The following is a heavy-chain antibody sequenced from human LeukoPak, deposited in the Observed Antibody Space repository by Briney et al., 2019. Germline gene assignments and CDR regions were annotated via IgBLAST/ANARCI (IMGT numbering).Heavy chain of an antibody. Sequence: PGGSLRLSCAASGFTFSSFAMHWVRQAPGKGLECVSAISNNGGSTYYADSVKGRFTISRDNSKNTLYLQMGGLRAEDMAVYYCARSYCSGGNCYYDYWGQGTLVTVSS. CDR2: ISNNGGST. CDR1: GFTFSSFA. V-gene: IGHV3-64*02. J-gene: IGHJ4*02. D-gene: IGHD2-15*01. CDR3: ARSYCSGGNCYYDY.